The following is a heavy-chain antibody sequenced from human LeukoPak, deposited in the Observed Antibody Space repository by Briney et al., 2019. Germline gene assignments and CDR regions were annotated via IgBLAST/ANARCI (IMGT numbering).Heavy chain of an antibody. D-gene: IGHD4-11*01. V-gene: IGHV1-69*04. CDR3: ATEWVGDYNPLEV. CDR1: GYTFNRYA. CDR2: IIPKFGVQ. Sequence: ASVKVSCKASGYTFNRYAMNWVRQAPGQGLEWMGRIIPKFGVQDYAQKFQGRVTITADKSTSTAYMELSSLRSEDTAVFYCATEWVGDYNPLEVWGQGTVVTVSS. J-gene: IGHJ3*01.